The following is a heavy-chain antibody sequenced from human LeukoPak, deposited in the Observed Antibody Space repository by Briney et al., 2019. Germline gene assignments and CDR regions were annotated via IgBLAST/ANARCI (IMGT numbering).Heavy chain of an antibody. CDR1: GGSISSYC. D-gene: IGHD1-1*01. CDR2: IYYSGST. V-gene: IGHV4-59*01. Sequence: PSETLSLTCTVSGGSISSYCWSWIRQPPGKGLEWIGYIYYSGSTNYNPSLKSRVTISVDTSKNQFSLKLSSVTAADTAVYYCARDAAGMIDYWGQGTLVTVSS. J-gene: IGHJ4*02. CDR3: ARDAAGMIDY.